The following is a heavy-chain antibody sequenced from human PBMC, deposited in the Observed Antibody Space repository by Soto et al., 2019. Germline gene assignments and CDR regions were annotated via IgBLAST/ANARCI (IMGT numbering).Heavy chain of an antibody. D-gene: IGHD2-15*01. CDR3: ARLIRNCSGGSCYNWFDP. Sequence: VQLVESGGGVVQPGRSLRLSCAASGFTFSSYGMHWVRQAPGKGLEWVAVIWYDGSNKYYADSVKGRFTISRDNSKNTLYLQMNSLRAEDTAVYYCARLIRNCSGGSCYNWFDPWGQGTLVTVSS. V-gene: IGHV3-33*01. J-gene: IGHJ5*02. CDR1: GFTFSSYG. CDR2: IWYDGSNK.